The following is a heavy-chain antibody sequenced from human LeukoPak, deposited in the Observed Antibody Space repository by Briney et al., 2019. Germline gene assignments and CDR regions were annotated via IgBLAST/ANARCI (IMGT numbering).Heavy chain of an antibody. CDR1: GFTFSSYG. CDR3: ANGGWGN. Sequence: GGSLRLSCAASGFTFSSYGMHWVRQAPGKGLEWVAVISYDGSNKYYADSVKGRFTISRDNSMNTLYLQMNSLRAEDTAVYYCANGGWGNWGQGTLVTVSS. CDR2: ISYDGSNK. J-gene: IGHJ4*02. D-gene: IGHD2-15*01. V-gene: IGHV3-30*18.